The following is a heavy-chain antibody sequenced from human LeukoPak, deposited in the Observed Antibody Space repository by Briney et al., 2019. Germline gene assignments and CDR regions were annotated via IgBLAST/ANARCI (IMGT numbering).Heavy chain of an antibody. Sequence: GGSLRLSCTASGFTFSNYGMHWVRQAPGKGLEWVAFIRNDGSIKYYADSVKGRFTISRDNSRNTLYLQMNSLGAEDTAVYYCAKDLPDAFFDYWGQGTLVTVSS. CDR2: IRNDGSIK. J-gene: IGHJ4*02. D-gene: IGHD2-2*01. CDR3: AKDLPDAFFDY. V-gene: IGHV3-30*02. CDR1: GFTFSNYG.